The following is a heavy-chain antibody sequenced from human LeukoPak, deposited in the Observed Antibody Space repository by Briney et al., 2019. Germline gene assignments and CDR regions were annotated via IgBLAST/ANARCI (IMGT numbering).Heavy chain of an antibody. D-gene: IGHD3-22*01. V-gene: IGHV3-53*01. CDR3: ARDRMIDYMDV. CDR1: GFTVSSNY. Sequence: GGSLRLACAASGFTVSSNYMTWVRQAPGKGLEWVSVIYSGGSTYYADSVKGRFTISRDNAKNSLYLQMNSLRAEDTAVYYCARDRMIDYMDVWGKGTTVTVSS. CDR2: IYSGGST. J-gene: IGHJ6*03.